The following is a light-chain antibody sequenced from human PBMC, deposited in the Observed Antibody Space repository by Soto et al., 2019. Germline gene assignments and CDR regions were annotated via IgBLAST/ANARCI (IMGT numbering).Light chain of an antibody. J-gene: IGLJ3*02. CDR2: DNS. V-gene: IGLV1-40*01. CDR3: QSFDRILRRV. CDR1: SSNIGAGYD. Sequence: QSVLTQPPSVSGAPGQRVTISCTGSSSNIGAGYDVHWYQQLPGTAPKLLIYDNSNRPSGVPDRFSGSKSGTSAPLAITGLKAEDGVVYYSQSFDRILRRVLGGGTKLTVL.